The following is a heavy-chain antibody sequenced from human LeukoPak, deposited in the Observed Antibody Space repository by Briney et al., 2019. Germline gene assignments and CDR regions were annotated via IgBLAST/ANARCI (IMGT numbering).Heavy chain of an antibody. V-gene: IGHV4-34*01. D-gene: IGHD2-2*01. J-gene: IGHJ6*03. CDR1: GGSLIGHY. CDR2: INHSGST. CDR3: ARRRQDIVVVPAAKIYYYYYMDV. Sequence: SETLSLTCDVYGGSLIGHYWSWIRQPPGKGLEWIGEINHSGSTNYNPSLKSRVTISVDTSKNQFYLKLSSGTAADTAVYYCARRRQDIVVVPAAKIYYYYYMDVWGKGTTVTVSS.